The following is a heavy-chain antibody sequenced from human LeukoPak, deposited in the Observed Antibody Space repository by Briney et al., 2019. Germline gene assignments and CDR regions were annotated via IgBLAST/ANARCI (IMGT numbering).Heavy chain of an antibody. Sequence: GGSLRLSCAASGFTFSSYSMNWVRQAPGKGLEWVSSISSSSSYIYYADSVKGRSTISRDNAKNSLYLQMNSLRAEDTAVYYCARDVDYGGLFDYWGQGTLVTVSS. CDR1: GFTFSSYS. V-gene: IGHV3-21*01. CDR2: ISSSSSYI. J-gene: IGHJ4*02. D-gene: IGHD4-23*01. CDR3: ARDVDYGGLFDY.